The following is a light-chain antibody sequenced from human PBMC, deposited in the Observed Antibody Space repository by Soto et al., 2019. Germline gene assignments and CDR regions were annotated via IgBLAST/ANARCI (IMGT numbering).Light chain of an antibody. CDR3: QQRSSWPFT. Sequence: EVVLTQSPATLSVSAGGGATLSCRASQSIGNYLAWYQQKPGQPPRLLIYATSNRATGIPARFSGSGSGTDFTLTISSLDPEDFAVYYYQQRSSWPFTFGPGTKVDIK. CDR1: QSIGNY. J-gene: IGKJ3*01. CDR2: ATS. V-gene: IGKV3-11*01.